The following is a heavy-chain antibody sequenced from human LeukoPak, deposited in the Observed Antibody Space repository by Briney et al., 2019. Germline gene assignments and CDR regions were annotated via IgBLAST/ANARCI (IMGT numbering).Heavy chain of an antibody. J-gene: IGHJ4*02. V-gene: IGHV3-30*04. CDR3: LKRPVGGIFDY. Sequence: GRSLRLSCAASGFTFSSYAMHWVRQAPGKGLEWVAVISYDGSNKYYADSVKGRFTISRDNSKNTLYLQMNSLRAEDTAVYYCLKRPVGGIFDYWGQGTLVTVSS. CDR2: ISYDGSNK. CDR1: GFTFSSYA. D-gene: IGHD6-19*01.